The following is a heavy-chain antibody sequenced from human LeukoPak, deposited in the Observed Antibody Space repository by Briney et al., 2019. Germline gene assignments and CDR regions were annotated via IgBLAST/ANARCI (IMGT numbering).Heavy chain of an antibody. V-gene: IGHV4-4*07. CDR3: ARDHRGCTTGLRYCSSTSWNYYYYMDV. Sequence: RTSETLSLTCTVSGGSISSYYWSWIRQPAGKGLEWIGRIYTSGSTNYNPSLKSRVTMSVDTSKNQFSLKLSSVTAADTAVYYCARDHRGCTTGLRYCSSTSWNYYYYMDVWGKGTTVTVSS. D-gene: IGHD2-2*01. CDR1: GGSISSYY. CDR2: IYTSGST. J-gene: IGHJ6*03.